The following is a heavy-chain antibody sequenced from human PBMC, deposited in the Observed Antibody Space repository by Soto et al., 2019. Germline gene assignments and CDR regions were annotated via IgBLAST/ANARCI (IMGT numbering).Heavy chain of an antibody. Sequence: QVHLVQSGAEVKKPGASVKVSCKASGYTFTSYGITWVRQAPGQGLEWMGWISAHNGNTDYAQKLQGRVIVTRDTSTSTAYMELRSLLSDDTAVYYCARGRYGAYWGQGALVTVSS. V-gene: IGHV1-18*01. CDR2: ISAHNGNT. CDR1: GYTFTSYG. D-gene: IGHD3-10*01. J-gene: IGHJ4*02. CDR3: ARGRYGAY.